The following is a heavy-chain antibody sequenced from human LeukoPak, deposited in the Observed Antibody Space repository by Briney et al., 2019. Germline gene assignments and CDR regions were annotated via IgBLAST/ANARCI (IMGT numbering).Heavy chain of an antibody. CDR2: IYPGDSDT. CDR3: ARKPSGSDY. D-gene: IGHD3-22*01. J-gene: IGHJ4*02. CDR1: GYSFSTYW. Sequence: GESLKISCKGSGYSFSTYWIGWVRQMTGKGLEWMGMIYPGDSDTRYSPSFQGQVTISADKSISTAYLQWSSLTASDTAMYYCARKPSGSDYWGQGTLVTVSS. V-gene: IGHV5-51*01.